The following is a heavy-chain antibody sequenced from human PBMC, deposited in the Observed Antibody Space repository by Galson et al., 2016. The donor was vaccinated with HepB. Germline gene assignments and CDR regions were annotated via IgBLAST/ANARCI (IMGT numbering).Heavy chain of an antibody. D-gene: IGHD3-10*01. Sequence: QSGAEVKKPGESLKISCKGSGYSFTNYWIGWVRQMPGKGLEWMGIIYPGDSDTRYSPSFQGQVTISADKSISIAYLQWSSLKASDTAMYYCARRRGSYYGSASSGVDYWGQGTLVTVSS. V-gene: IGHV5-51*01. CDR2: IYPGDSDT. CDR1: GYSFTNYW. J-gene: IGHJ4*02. CDR3: ARRRGSYYGSASSGVDY.